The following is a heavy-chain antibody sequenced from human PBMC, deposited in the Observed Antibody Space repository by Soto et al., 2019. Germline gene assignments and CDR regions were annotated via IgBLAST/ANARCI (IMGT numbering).Heavy chain of an antibody. CDR2: INPNSGGT. D-gene: IGHD3-22*01. V-gene: IGHV1-2*02. Sequence: ASVKVSCKASGYTFTGYYMHWVRQAPGQGLEWMGWINPNSGGTNYAQKFQGRVTMTRDTSISTAYMELSRLRSDDTAVYYCARLLGYYDSSGYSTSDYWGQGTLVTVSS. J-gene: IGHJ4*02. CDR3: ARLLGYYDSSGYSTSDY. CDR1: GYTFTGYY.